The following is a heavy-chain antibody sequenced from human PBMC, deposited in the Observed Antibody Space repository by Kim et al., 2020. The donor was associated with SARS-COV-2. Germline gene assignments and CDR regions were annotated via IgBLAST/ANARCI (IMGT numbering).Heavy chain of an antibody. J-gene: IGHJ3*02. D-gene: IGHD7-27*01. CDR3: ARDAPGLTGHDAFDI. CDR1: GFTFSSYS. CDR2: ISSSSSYI. Sequence: GGSLRLSCAASGFTFSSYSMNWVRQAPGKGLEWVSSISSSSSYIYYSDSVKGRFTISRDNAKNSLYLQMNSLRAEDTAVYYCARDAPGLTGHDAFDIWGQGTMVTVSS. V-gene: IGHV3-21*01.